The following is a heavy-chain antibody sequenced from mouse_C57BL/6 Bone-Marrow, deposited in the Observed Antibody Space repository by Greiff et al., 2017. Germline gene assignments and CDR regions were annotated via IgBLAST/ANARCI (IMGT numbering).Heavy chain of an antibody. CDR2: IDPSDSYT. Sequence: QVQLQQPGAELVMPGASVKLSCKASGYTFTSYWMHWVKQRPGQGLEWIGEIDPSDSYTNYNQKFKGKSTLTVDKSSSTAYMQLSSLTSEDSAVYYCARLYPYCFDYWGQGTTLTVSS. CDR3: ARLYPYCFDY. D-gene: IGHD2-1*01. CDR1: GYTFTSYW. V-gene: IGHV1-69*01. J-gene: IGHJ2*01.